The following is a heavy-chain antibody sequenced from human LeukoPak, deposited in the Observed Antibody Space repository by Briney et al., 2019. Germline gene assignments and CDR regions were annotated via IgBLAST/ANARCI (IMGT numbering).Heavy chain of an antibody. CDR1: GFTFSSYA. J-gene: IGHJ4*02. CDR3: AKDRQWLVHGYFDY. V-gene: IGHV3-23*01. CDR2: ISGSGGST. Sequence: GGSLRLSCAASGFTFSSYAMSWVRQAPGKGLEWVSAISGSGGSTYYADSVKGRFTISRDNSKNTLYLQMDSLRAEDTAVYYCAKDRQWLVHGYFDYWGQGTLVTVSS. D-gene: IGHD6-19*01.